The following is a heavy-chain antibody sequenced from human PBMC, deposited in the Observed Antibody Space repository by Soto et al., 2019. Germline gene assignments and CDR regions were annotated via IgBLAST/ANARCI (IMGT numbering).Heavy chain of an antibody. V-gene: IGHV3-23*01. Sequence: GGSLRLSCATSGFTFSDHAMHWVSRAPGEGLEWVSGIRGDLVTTPYADSVKSRFTISRDNSKNTLYLQMNSLRAEDTAIYYCVKEGKMGVEGFDFWGQGTLVTVSS. CDR3: VKEGKMGVEGFDF. D-gene: IGHD1-26*01. J-gene: IGHJ4*02. CDR2: IRGDLVTT. CDR1: GFTFSDHA.